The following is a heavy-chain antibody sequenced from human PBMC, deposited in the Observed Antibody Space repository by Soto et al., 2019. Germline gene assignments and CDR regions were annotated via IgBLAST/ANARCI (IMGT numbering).Heavy chain of an antibody. CDR1: GFHFSSYA. J-gene: IGHJ6*02. D-gene: IGHD3-3*01. Sequence: GGSLRLSWAAAGFHFSSYAMHWVRQAPGKGLEWGAGISYDGSNKDYADDVKGRFTISRDNSKNTLYLQMNSLRAEDTAVYYCASSTIFGVDYYYGMDVWGQGTTVTVSS. CDR3: ASSTIFGVDYYYGMDV. V-gene: IGHV3-30-3*01. CDR2: ISYDGSNK.